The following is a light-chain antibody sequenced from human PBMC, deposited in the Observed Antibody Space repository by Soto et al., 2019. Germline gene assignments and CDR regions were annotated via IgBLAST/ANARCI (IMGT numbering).Light chain of an antibody. J-gene: IGLJ1*01. CDR3: CSYAGSYTF. CDR1: SSDVGGFNY. Sequence: QSALTQPASVSGSPGQSITISCTGSSSDVGGFNYVSWYQQHPGNAPKLLIYDVSKRPSGVPDRFSGSKSGNTASLTISGLQAEDEADYYCCSYAGSYTFFGTGTKLTVL. CDR2: DVS. V-gene: IGLV2-11*01.